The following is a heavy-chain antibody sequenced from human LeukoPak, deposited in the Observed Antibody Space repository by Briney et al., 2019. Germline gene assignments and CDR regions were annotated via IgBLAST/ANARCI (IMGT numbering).Heavy chain of an antibody. Sequence: ASVKVSCKASGYTFTGYYMHWVRQAPGQGLEWMGWINPNSGGTNYAQKFQGRVTITRDMSTSTACMELSSLRSEDTAVYYCAAEGYYDSSGYTNWFDPWGQGTLVTVPS. CDR1: GYTFTGYY. J-gene: IGHJ5*02. D-gene: IGHD3-22*01. CDR3: AAEGYYDSSGYTNWFDP. V-gene: IGHV1-2*02. CDR2: INPNSGGT.